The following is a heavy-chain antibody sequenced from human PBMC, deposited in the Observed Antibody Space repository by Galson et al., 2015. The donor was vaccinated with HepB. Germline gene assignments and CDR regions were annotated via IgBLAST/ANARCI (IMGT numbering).Heavy chain of an antibody. D-gene: IGHD1-26*01. J-gene: IGHJ4*02. CDR1: GFSLSTSGMC. V-gene: IGHV2-70*11. CDR2: IDWDDDK. CDR3: ARTPLVGATHFDH. Sequence: PALVKPTQTLTLTCTFSGFSLSTSGMCVSWIRQPPGKALEWLARIDWDDDKCYSTSLKTRLTISKDTSKNQVVLTMTNMDPVDTATYDCARTPLVGATHFDHRGQGTLVTVSS.